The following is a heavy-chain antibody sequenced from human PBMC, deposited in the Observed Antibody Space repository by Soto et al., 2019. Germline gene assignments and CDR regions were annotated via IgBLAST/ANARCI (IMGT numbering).Heavy chain of an antibody. CDR1: GYTFTSYA. V-gene: IGHV1-3*01. J-gene: IGHJ4*02. D-gene: IGHD3-10*01. CDR2: IDAGNGNT. CDR3: ARDMGFGLSDY. Sequence: ASVKVSCKASGYTFTSYAMHWVRQAPGQRLEWMGWIDAGNGNTKYSQKFQGRVTITRDTSASTAYMELSSLRSEDTAVYYCARDMGFGLSDYWGQGTLVTVSS.